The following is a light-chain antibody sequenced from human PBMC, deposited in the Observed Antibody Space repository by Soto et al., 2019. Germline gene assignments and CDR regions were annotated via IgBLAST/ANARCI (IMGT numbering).Light chain of an antibody. CDR1: SSDVGSHNL. Sequence: QSALTQPASVSGSPGQSITISCTGTSSDVGSHNLVFWYQQHPGKAPKLLIYEVSKRPSGISHRFSGSKSGNTASLTISGLQAEDEAYYHCCSYAGGSTYVFGSGTKVTVL. CDR2: EVS. J-gene: IGLJ1*01. V-gene: IGLV2-23*02. CDR3: CSYAGGSTYV.